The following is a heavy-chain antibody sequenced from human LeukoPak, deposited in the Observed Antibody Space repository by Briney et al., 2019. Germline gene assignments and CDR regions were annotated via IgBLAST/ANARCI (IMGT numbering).Heavy chain of an antibody. V-gene: IGHV4-30-4*01. D-gene: IGHD3-9*01. CDR1: GGSISSGDYY. CDR3: ARVCHDILTGRYYFDY. Sequence: SRTLSLTCSVSGGSISSGDYYWSWIRQPPGKGLEWIGYIYNSGTTYYNPSLKSRVTISGDTSKNQFFLRLSSVTAADTAVYYCARVCHDILTGRYYFDYWGQGTLVTVSS. CDR2: IYNSGTT. J-gene: IGHJ4*02.